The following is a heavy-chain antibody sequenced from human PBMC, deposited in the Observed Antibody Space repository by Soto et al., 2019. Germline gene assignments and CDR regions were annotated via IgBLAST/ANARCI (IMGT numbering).Heavy chain of an antibody. CDR2: ISYDGSNK. CDR1: GFTFSSYA. J-gene: IGHJ4*02. D-gene: IGHD6-19*01. CDR3: ARVPSTIALAGTFDY. Sequence: PGGSLRLSCAASGFTFSSYAMHWVRQAPGKGLERVAVISYDGSNKYYADSVKGRFTISRDNSKNTLYLQMNSLRAEDMAVYYCARVPSTIALAGTFDYWGQGTLVTVSS. V-gene: IGHV3-30-3*01.